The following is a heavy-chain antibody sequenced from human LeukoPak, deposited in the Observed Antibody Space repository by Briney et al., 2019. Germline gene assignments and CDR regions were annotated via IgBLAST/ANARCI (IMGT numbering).Heavy chain of an antibody. Sequence: PGGSLRLSCAASGFTFSSYAMHWVRQAPGKGLEWVAVILYDGSNKYYADSVKGRFTISRDNSKNTLYLQMNSLRAEDTAVYYCAGDHRGVRDYFDYWGQGTLVAVSS. CDR3: AGDHRGVRDYFDY. J-gene: IGHJ4*02. V-gene: IGHV3-30-3*01. CDR1: GFTFSSYA. D-gene: IGHD3-10*01. CDR2: ILYDGSNK.